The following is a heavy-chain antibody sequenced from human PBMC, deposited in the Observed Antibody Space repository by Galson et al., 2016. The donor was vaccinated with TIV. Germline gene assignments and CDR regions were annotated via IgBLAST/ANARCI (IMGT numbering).Heavy chain of an antibody. D-gene: IGHD3-16*01. Sequence: SGGVFSNYAINWVRQAPGQGLEWMGGIVPLSSSVTYAPKFQGRMTITAGGTSFMELSCLTSEDTAVYYCARKMGGGQGLHAWGQGTMVTVS. CDR3: ARKMGGGQGLHA. V-gene: IGHV1-69*01. J-gene: IGHJ3*01. CDR2: IVPLSSSV. CDR1: GGVFSNYA.